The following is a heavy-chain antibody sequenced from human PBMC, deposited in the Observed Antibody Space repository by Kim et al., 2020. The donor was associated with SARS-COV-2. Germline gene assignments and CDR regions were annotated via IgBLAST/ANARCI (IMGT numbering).Heavy chain of an antibody. J-gene: IGHJ2*01. D-gene: IGHD5-12*01. CDR1: GFTFSSYS. CDR2: ISSSSSTI. Sequence: GGSLRLSCAASGFTFSSYSMNWVRQAPGKGLEWVSYISSSSSTIYYADSVKGRFTISRDNAKNSLYLQMNSLRDEDTAVYYCASLYSGYDYWYFDLWGRGTLVTVSS. CDR3: ASLYSGYDYWYFDL. V-gene: IGHV3-48*02.